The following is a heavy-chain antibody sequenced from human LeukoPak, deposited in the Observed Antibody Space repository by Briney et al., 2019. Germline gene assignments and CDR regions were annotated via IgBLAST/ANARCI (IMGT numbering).Heavy chain of an antibody. Sequence: GGSLRLSCAASGFTFSSYSMNWVRQAPGKGLEWVSSSSSSSSYIYYADSVKGRFTISRDNAKNSLYLQMNSLRAEDTAVYYCARAYGSGSYYFYYYYYYMDVWGKGTTVTISS. CDR2: SSSSSSYI. CDR3: ARAYGSGSYYFYYYYYYMDV. V-gene: IGHV3-21*01. D-gene: IGHD3-10*01. J-gene: IGHJ6*03. CDR1: GFTFSSYS.